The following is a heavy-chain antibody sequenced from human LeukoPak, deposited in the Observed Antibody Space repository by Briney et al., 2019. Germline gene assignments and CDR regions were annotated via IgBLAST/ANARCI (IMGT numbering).Heavy chain of an antibody. V-gene: IGHV3-7*01. CDR3: ARDSSGPHYGVDV. CDR2: IKQDGSEK. D-gene: IGHD6-19*01. Sequence: GGSLRLSCAASGFTFSSYWMSWVRQAPGKGLEWVANIKQDGSEKYYVDSVKGRFTISRDNAKNSLYLQMNSLRAEDTTMYYCARDSSGPHYGVDVWGQGTTVTVSS. J-gene: IGHJ6*02. CDR1: GFTFSSYW.